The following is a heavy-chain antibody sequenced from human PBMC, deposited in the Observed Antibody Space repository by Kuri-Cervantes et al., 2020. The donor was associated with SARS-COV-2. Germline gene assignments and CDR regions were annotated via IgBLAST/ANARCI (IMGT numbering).Heavy chain of an antibody. CDR1: GGSFRGYS. V-gene: IGHV4-34*01. D-gene: IGHD3-22*01. Sequence: SQTLSLTCAVYGGSFRGYSWTWIRQSPGKGLEWIGEINQSGSTNYNPSLKSRVTISPDTSKNQFSLKLSSVTAADTAVYYCARGATDISLVLVVMTGAAHYFDHWGRGTLVTVSS. CDR3: ARGATDISLVLVVMTGAAHYFDH. J-gene: IGHJ4*02. CDR2: INQSGST.